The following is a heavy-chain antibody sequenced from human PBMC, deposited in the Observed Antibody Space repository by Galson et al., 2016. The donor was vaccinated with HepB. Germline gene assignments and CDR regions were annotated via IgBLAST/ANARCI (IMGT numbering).Heavy chain of an antibody. CDR1: GFTFSNYA. Sequence: SLRLSCAGSGFTFSNYAMHWVRQAPGKGLEWVAVISYDGNKIYYRDSVKGRFTISRDNSKNTLYLQMNSLRAEDTAVYYCARDAPQIVVTGLYWYFDLWGRGTLVTVPS. D-gene: IGHD1-14*01. J-gene: IGHJ2*01. V-gene: IGHV3-30*03. CDR3: ARDAPQIVVTGLYWYFDL. CDR2: ISYDGNKI.